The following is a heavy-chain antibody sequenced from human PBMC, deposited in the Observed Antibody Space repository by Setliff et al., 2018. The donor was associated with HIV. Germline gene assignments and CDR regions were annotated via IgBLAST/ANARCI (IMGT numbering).Heavy chain of an antibody. V-gene: IGHV4-4*02. D-gene: IGHD1-26*01. CDR3: ARGSYYYYYYMDV. CDR2: IFHTGST. J-gene: IGHJ6*03. CDR1: GASISSGNW. Sequence: SETLSLTCAVSGASISSGNWWSWVRQSPGKGLEWIGEIFHTGSTNYNPSLKSRVTISVDTSKNQFSLKLSSVTAADTAVYYCARGSYYYYYYMDVWGKGTTVTVSS.